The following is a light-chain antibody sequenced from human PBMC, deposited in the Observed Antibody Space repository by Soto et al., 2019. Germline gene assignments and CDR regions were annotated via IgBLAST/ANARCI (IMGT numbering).Light chain of an antibody. V-gene: IGKV1-39*01. J-gene: IGKJ1*01. CDR2: AAS. CDR1: QSISSY. Sequence: DIQMTQSPSSLSASVGDRVTITCRASQSISSYLNWYQQKPWKAPKLLIYAASSLQSGVPSRFSGSGSGTYFTLTISSLQPEDFATYHCQQSYSTPRTFGQGTKVEIK. CDR3: QQSYSTPRT.